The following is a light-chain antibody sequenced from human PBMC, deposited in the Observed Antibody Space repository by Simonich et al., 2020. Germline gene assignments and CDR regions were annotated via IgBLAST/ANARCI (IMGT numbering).Light chain of an antibody. CDR3: QSYDSSNWV. Sequence: NFMLTQPHSVSESPGKTVTISCTRSSGSIASNYVQWYQQRPGSAPTTVIYEDNQSPSGLPDRFSGSIDSSSNSASLTISGLKSEDEADYYCQSYDSSNWVFGGGTKLTVL. CDR2: EDN. V-gene: IGLV6-57*03. CDR1: SGSIASNY. J-gene: IGLJ3*02.